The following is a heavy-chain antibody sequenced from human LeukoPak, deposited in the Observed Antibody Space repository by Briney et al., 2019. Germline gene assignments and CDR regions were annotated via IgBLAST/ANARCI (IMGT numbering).Heavy chain of an antibody. J-gene: IGHJ4*02. D-gene: IGHD6-13*01. CDR3: ARESSRIAIGALDF. V-gene: IGHV3-30*02. Sequence: GGSLRLSCAPSGFSFSTSGMHWVRQAPGKGLEWVGFLQNDGSEKCFADSVKGRFTISRDNSKNTLYLQMNSLRAEDTAVYYCARESSRIAIGALDFWGQGTLVTVSS. CDR2: LQNDGSEK. CDR1: GFSFSTSG.